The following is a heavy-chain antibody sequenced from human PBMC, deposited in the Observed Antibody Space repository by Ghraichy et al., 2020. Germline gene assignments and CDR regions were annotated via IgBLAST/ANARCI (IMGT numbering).Heavy chain of an antibody. CDR2: ILHNGNT. J-gene: IGHJ5*02. D-gene: IGHD3-16*01. CDR1: GGSTRGHN. Sequence: SETLSLTCTVSGGSTRGHNWGWTRQPPGKGLEWIGYILHNGNTIYSPSLKSRVTISLDTSKNQFSLNLSSVTAADTAVYYCARESWGVLELWGQGTLVTVSS. CDR3: ARESWGVLEL. V-gene: IGHV4-59*11.